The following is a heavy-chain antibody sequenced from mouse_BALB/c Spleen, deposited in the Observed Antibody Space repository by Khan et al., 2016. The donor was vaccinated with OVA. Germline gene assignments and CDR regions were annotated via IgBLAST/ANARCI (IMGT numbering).Heavy chain of an antibody. CDR2: IWSGGNT. D-gene: IGHD2-14*01. J-gene: IGHJ3*01. CDR3: ARNSYRYDFTY. V-gene: IGHV2-4-1*01. Sequence: QVQLKQSGPDLVQPSQSLSITCTVSGFSLTTYGVHWVRQSPGKGLEWLELIWSGGNTDYNAAFISRLSISKDNSKSQVFFKMNSLQADDTAIYYCARNSYRYDFTYWGQGTLVTVSA. CDR1: GFSLTTYG.